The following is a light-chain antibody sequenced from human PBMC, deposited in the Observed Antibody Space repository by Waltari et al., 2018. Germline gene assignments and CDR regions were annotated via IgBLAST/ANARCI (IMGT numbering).Light chain of an antibody. CDR1: SASLSTTSY. J-gene: IGLJ3*02. CDR2: KAN. V-gene: IGLV8-61*01. Sequence: QTVVTQEPSLSMSPLWTVPLTCALGSASLSTTSYATLSQQTPGQAPRTLVYKANARSSGVPDRFSGSILGNTAALTITGAQADDESDYYCALYMGSGIWVFGGGTRLTVL. CDR3: ALYMGSGIWV.